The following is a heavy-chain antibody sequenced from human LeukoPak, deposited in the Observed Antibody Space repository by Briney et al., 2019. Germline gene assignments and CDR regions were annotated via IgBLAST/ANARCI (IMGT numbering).Heavy chain of an antibody. CDR2: IGNSGSPI. D-gene: IGHD5-18*01. CDR1: GFTFSSCA. CDR3: ARDPEYSYDYYFDY. J-gene: IGHJ4*02. Sequence: GGSLRLSCEASGFTFSSCALNWVRQAPGKGLEWVSYIGNSGSPIYYADSVKGRFTISRDNAKNSLYLQMNSLRAEDTAVYYCARDPEYSYDYYFDYWGQGTLVTVSS. V-gene: IGHV3-48*03.